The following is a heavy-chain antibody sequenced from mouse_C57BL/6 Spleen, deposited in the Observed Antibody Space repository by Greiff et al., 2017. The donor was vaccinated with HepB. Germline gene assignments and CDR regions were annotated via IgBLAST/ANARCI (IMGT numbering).Heavy chain of an antibody. J-gene: IGHJ1*03. CDR1: GYTFTSYT. V-gene: IGHV1-4*01. Sequence: VQLQQSGAELARPGASVKMSCKASGYTFTSYTMHWVKQRPGQGLEWIGYINPSSGYTKYNQKFKDKATLTADKSSSTAYMQLSSLTSEDSADYYCTRKVVASWYFDVWGTGTTVTVSS. CDR2: INPSSGYT. D-gene: IGHD1-3*01. CDR3: TRKVVASWYFDV.